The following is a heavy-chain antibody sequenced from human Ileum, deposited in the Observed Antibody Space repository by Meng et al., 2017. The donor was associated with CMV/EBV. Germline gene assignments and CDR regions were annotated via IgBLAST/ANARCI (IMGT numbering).Heavy chain of an antibody. CDR2: INPNSGGT. D-gene: IGHD3-22*01. Sequence: ASVKVSCKASGYTFTGYYMHWVRQAPGQGLEWMGWINPNSGGTNYAQKLQGRVTMTRDTSISTAYKEVSRVRADDTAVYYCAGDHYDSSGYYNFDYWGQGTLVTVSS. CDR3: AGDHYDSSGYYNFDY. V-gene: IGHV1-2*02. J-gene: IGHJ4*02. CDR1: GYTFTGYY.